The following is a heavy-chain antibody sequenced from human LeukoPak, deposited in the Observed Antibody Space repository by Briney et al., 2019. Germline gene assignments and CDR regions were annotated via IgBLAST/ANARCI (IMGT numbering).Heavy chain of an antibody. CDR1: GGTFSSYA. D-gene: IGHD2-21*02. CDR2: IIPIFGTA. V-gene: IGHV1-69*06. Sequence: GASVKVSCKASGGTFSSYAISWVRQAPGQGLEWMGGIIPIFGTANYAQKFQGRVTITADKSTSTAYMELSSLRSEDTAVYYCARVFGVVTAIGVPYAFDIWGQGTMVTVSS. CDR3: ARVFGVVTAIGVPYAFDI. J-gene: IGHJ3*02.